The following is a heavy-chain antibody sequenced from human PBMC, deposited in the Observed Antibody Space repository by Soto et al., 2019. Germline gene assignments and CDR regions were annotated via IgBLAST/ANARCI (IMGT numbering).Heavy chain of an antibody. D-gene: IGHD3-22*01. J-gene: IGHJ3*02. V-gene: IGHV3-30*18. CDR3: AKVSPYYYDSRGYVAPAFDI. CDR1: GFTFSSYG. CDR2: ISYDGSNK. Sequence: PGGSLRLSCAASGFTFSSYGMHWVRQAPGKGLEWVAVISYDGSNKYYADSVKGRFTISRDNSKNTLYLQMNSLRAEDTAVYYCAKVSPYYYDSRGYVAPAFDIWGQGTMVTVAS.